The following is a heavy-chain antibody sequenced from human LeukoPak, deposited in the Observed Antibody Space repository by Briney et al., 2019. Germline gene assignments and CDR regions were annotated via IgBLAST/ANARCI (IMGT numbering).Heavy chain of an antibody. CDR3: AKMSIVGAILYYFDY. V-gene: IGHV3-7*03. J-gene: IGHJ4*02. CDR1: GFSFRSHW. D-gene: IGHD1-26*01. CDR2: INQDGTEK. Sequence: GGSLRLSCAASGFSFRSHWMSWVRQAPGKGLEWVANINQDGTEKYYVDSVKGRFTISRDNAKNSLYLQMNSLRAEDTAVYYCAKMSIVGAILYYFDYWGQGTLVTVSS.